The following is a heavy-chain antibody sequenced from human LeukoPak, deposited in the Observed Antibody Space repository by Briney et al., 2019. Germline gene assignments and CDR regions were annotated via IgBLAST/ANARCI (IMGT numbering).Heavy chain of an antibody. V-gene: IGHV3-48*02. J-gene: IGHJ4*02. CDR3: ASGSYHFDY. Sequence: GGSLRLSCAASGFTFGSYTMNWVRQAPGKGLEWVPYISSSSSTIYYADSVKGRFTISRDNAKNSLYLQMNSLRDEDTAVYYCASGSYHFDYWGQGTLVTVSS. CDR2: ISSSSSTI. CDR1: GFTFGSYT. D-gene: IGHD1-26*01.